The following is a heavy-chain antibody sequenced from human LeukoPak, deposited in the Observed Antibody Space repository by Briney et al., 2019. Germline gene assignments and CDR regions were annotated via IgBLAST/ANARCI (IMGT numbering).Heavy chain of an antibody. J-gene: IGHJ4*02. CDR3: AKSGGYCSGGSCYSGYGFDY. CDR1: GFTFSSYA. Sequence: GGSLRLSCAASGFTFSSYAMSWVRQAPGKGLEWVSAISGSGGSTYYADSVKGRFTISSDNSKNTLYLQMNSLRAEDTAVYYCAKSGGYCSGGSCYSGYGFDYWGQGTLVTVSS. CDR2: ISGSGGST. V-gene: IGHV3-23*01. D-gene: IGHD2-15*01.